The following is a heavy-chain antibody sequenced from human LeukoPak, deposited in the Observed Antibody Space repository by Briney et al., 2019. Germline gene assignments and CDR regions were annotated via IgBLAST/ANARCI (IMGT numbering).Heavy chain of an antibody. CDR3: ARRPYGSGKRWFDP. D-gene: IGHD3-10*01. Sequence: PSETLSLTCTVSGGSISSSSYYWSWIRQPPGKGLEWIGEINHSGSTNYNPSLKSRVTISVDTSKNQFSLKLSSVTAADTAVYYCARRPYGSGKRWFDPWGQGTLVTVSS. CDR2: INHSGST. CDR1: GGSISSSSYY. J-gene: IGHJ5*02. V-gene: IGHV4-39*07.